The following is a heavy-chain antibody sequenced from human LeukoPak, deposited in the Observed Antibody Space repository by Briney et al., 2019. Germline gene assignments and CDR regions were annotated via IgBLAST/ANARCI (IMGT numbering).Heavy chain of an antibody. CDR1: GFTFSDHI. J-gene: IGHJ4*02. CDR3: VRQFAS. Sequence: GGSLRLSCAASGFTFSDHIMNWVRQLPGKRLEWVAYVSGSGSTVYYADSVKGRFTISRDNGKSSLCLQMNSLRVEDTALYYCVRQFASWGQGTLVTVSS. V-gene: IGHV3-48*01. CDR2: VSGSGSTV.